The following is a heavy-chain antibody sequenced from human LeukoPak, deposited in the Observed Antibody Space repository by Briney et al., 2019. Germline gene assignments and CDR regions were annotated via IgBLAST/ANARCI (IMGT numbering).Heavy chain of an antibody. D-gene: IGHD2/OR15-2a*01. CDR1: GFTFSSYW. CDR2: IKQDGSEK. V-gene: IGHV3-7*01. Sequence: PGGSLRLSCAASGFTFSSYWMSWVRQAPGKGLEWVANIKQDGSEKYYVDSVKGRFTISRDNAKNSLYLQMNSLRAEDTAVYYCALGLPGSYFDIWGRGTMVTVSS. J-gene: IGHJ3*02. CDR3: ALGLPGSYFDI.